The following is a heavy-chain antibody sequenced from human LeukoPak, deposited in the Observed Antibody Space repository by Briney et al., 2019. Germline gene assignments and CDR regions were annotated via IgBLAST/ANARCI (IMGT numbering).Heavy chain of an antibody. V-gene: IGHV4-31*03. CDR2: IYYTGST. Sequence: SETLSLTCTVSGGFISSSGYYWSWIRQHPGKGLEWIGYIYYTGSTNYNPSLKSRLTISVDTSKSHFSLRLSSVTAADTAVYYCALRRCSSTSCYYYWGQGTLVTVSS. CDR1: GGFISSSGYY. CDR3: ALRRCSSTSCYYY. D-gene: IGHD2-2*01. J-gene: IGHJ4*02.